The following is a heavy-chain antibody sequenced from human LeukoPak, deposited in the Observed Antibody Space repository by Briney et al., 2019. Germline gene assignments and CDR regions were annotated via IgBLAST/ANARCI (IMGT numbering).Heavy chain of an antibody. D-gene: IGHD3-22*01. CDR3: AKDIVQYHDSSGYFDY. CDR1: GFTFDDYA. V-gene: IGHV3-9*01. CDR2: ISWNSGSI. J-gene: IGHJ4*02. Sequence: PGRSLRLSCAASGFTFDDYAMHWVRQAPGKGLEWVSGISWNSGSIGYADPVKGRFTISRDNAKNSLYLQMNSLRAEDTALYYCAKDIVQYHDSSGYFDYWGQGTLVTVSS.